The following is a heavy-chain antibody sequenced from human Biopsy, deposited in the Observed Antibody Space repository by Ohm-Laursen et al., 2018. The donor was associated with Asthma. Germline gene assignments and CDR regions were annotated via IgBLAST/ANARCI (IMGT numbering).Heavy chain of an antibody. CDR1: GGTFSSYA. V-gene: IGHV1-69*05. Sequence: SSVKVSCKASGGTFSSYAISWVRQAPGQGLEWMGGIIPIFGTANYAQKFQGRVTITTDASTSTAYMELRSLRSDDTAVYYCARDGPVGAPSDYWGQGTLVTVSS. CDR3: ARDGPVGAPSDY. J-gene: IGHJ4*02. D-gene: IGHD1-26*01. CDR2: IIPIFGTA.